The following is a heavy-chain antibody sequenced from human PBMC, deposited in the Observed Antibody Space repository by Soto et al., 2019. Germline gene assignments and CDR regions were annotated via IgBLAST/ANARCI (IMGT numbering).Heavy chain of an antibody. J-gene: IGHJ4*02. D-gene: IGHD6-13*01. Sequence: QVQLVQSGAEVKKPGSSVKVSCKASGGTFSSYTISWVRQAPGQGLEWMGRIIPILGIANYAQKFQGRVTITADKSTSTAYMGLSSLRSEDTAVYSGARDSGFEGYGYFDYWGQGTLVTVSS. CDR3: ARDSGFEGYGYFDY. CDR1: GGTFSSYT. CDR2: IIPILGIA. V-gene: IGHV1-69*08.